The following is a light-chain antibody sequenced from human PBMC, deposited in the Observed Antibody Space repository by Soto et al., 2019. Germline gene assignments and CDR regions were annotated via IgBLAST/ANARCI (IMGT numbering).Light chain of an antibody. J-gene: IGKJ5*01. V-gene: IGKV1-39*01. CDR1: QSISTY. Sequence: DIQLTQSPSPLSASVGDRVAITCLVSQSISTYLNWYQQKPGKAPKVLIYAASNLQSGVPPRFSGSGSGTDFTLTISSLQPEDVATYFCQQSYRTPITFGQGTRLEIK. CDR2: AAS. CDR3: QQSYRTPIT.